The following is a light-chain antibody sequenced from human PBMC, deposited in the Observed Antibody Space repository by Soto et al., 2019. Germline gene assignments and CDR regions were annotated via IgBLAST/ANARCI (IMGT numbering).Light chain of an antibody. CDR2: EVS. CDR1: NSDVGIYDF. V-gene: IGLV2-14*01. Sequence: QSALTQPASVSGTPGQSITISCTGSNSDVGIYDFVSWYQHHPGRAPKLIVSEVSHRPSGVSNRFSGSKSGNTASLTISGPPSEDQADYYCISYTSDDVRYVFGTGTKLTVL. CDR3: ISYTSDDVRYV. J-gene: IGLJ1*01.